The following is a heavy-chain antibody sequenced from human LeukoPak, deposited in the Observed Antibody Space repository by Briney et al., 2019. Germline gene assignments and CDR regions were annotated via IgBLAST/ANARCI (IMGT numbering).Heavy chain of an antibody. CDR1: GGSISTYY. Sequence: RPSETLSLTCSVSGGSISTYYWNWIRQPAGKGLEWIGHVYSSGSTNHNPSLKSRVTISVDKSKNQFSLKLSSLTAADTAVYYCARDHSTAWTFDYWGQGTLVTVSS. J-gene: IGHJ4*02. CDR3: ARDHSTAWTFDY. CDR2: VYSSGST. D-gene: IGHD6-19*01. V-gene: IGHV4-4*07.